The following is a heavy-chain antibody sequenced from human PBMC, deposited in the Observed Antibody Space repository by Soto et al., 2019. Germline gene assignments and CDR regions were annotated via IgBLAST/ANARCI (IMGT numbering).Heavy chain of an antibody. Sequence: EVHLLEYGGGLVQPGGSLRLSCGVTGATFSSDDMSWVRQAPGRGLEGVSGISDSGGSTYYADSVKGRFTISRDNAKNTLYLQMKSLRVEDTALYYCAKDGGWSLAVAGLFDYWGPGTQVTVSS. D-gene: IGHD6-19*01. J-gene: IGHJ4*02. CDR1: GATFSSDD. CDR3: AKDGGWSLAVAGLFDY. CDR2: ISDSGGST. V-gene: IGHV3-23*01.